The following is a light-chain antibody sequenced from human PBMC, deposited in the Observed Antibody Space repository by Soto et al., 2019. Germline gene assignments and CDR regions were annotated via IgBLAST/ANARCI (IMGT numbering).Light chain of an antibody. J-gene: IGKJ4*01. CDR2: GAS. CDR3: QQYHDWPS. Sequence: VLTQSPGTLSLPPGERATLFCRAGQSVSSSDLAWYQQKPDQAPRLLIYGASSRATGIPDRFSGSGSGTDFTLTISSLEPEDVAVYYCQQYHDWPSFGGGTKVDIK. V-gene: IGKV3-20*01. CDR1: QSVSSSD.